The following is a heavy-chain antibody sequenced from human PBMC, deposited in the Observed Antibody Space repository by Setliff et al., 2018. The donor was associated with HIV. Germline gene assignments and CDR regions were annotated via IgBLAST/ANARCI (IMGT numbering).Heavy chain of an antibody. CDR3: ARVPAFRRYYDILTGYSPSWFDP. Sequence: SVKVSCKASGDTFNSHAISWVRQAPGQGLEWMGGIIPIFGTPNYAQKFKGRLTITADESTSTVYMELSSLRSEDTAVYYCARVPAFRRYYDILTGYSPSWFDPWGQGTLVTVSS. CDR2: IIPIFGTP. J-gene: IGHJ5*02. D-gene: IGHD3-9*01. V-gene: IGHV1-69*13. CDR1: GDTFNSHA.